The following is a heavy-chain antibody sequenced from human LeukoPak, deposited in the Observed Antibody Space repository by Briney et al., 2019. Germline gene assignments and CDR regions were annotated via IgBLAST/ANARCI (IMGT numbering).Heavy chain of an antibody. D-gene: IGHD3-3*01. CDR1: GGSISSYY. V-gene: IGHV4-59*01. CDR2: ILYSGST. CDR3: ARSSGKWSGDYYYHYMDV. Sequence: SETLSLTCTVSGGSISSYYWSWIRQPPGKGLEWIWYILYSGSTTYNPSLKSRVTISVDTSKNRFSLKLSSVTAADTAVYYGARSSGKWSGDYYYHYMDVWGRGTTVTISS. J-gene: IGHJ6*03.